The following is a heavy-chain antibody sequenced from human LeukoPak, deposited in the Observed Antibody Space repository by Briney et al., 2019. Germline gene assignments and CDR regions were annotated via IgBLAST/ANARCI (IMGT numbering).Heavy chain of an antibody. CDR3: AKGGDGWEDEVPLDL. J-gene: IGHJ4*02. D-gene: IGHD3-10*01. CDR2: LIYDGSNK. V-gene: IGHV3-33*05. Sequence: GGSLRLSCAASGFAFRDYDMHWGRQAPGKGLEWVAALIYDGSNKYYADSVKGRFTISRNNSKNTLYLQMNSLRLQDTAFYHCAKGGDGWEDEVPLDLWGEGTLVTVSS. CDR1: GFAFRDYD.